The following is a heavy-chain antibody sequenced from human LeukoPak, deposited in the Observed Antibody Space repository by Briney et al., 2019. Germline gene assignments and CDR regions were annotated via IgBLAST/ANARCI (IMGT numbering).Heavy chain of an antibody. Sequence: GASVKVSCKASGYTFTGYYMHWVRQAPGQGLEWMGWINPNSGGTNYAQKFQGRVTMTRDTSISTAYMELSRLRSDDTAVYYCARGCNYDILTGYYDVCAWFDPWGQGTLVTVSS. V-gene: IGHV1-2*02. CDR3: ARGCNYDILTGYYDVCAWFDP. CDR2: INPNSGGT. J-gene: IGHJ5*02. D-gene: IGHD3-9*01. CDR1: GYTFTGYY.